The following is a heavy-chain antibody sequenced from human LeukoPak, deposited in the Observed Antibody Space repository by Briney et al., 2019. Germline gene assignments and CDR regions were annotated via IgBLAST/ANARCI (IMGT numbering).Heavy chain of an antibody. D-gene: IGHD3-3*01. Sequence: SETLSLTCTVSGGSISSSSYYWGWIRQPPGKGLEWIGSIYYSGSTYYNPSLKSRVTISVDTSKNQFSLKLSSVTAAGTAVYYCARHSGDFWSGYYDAFDIWGQGTMVTVSS. J-gene: IGHJ3*02. V-gene: IGHV4-39*01. CDR3: ARHSGDFWSGYYDAFDI. CDR1: GGSISSSSYY. CDR2: IYYSGST.